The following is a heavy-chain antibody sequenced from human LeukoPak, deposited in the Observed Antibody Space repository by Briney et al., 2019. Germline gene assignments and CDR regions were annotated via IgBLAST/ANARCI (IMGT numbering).Heavy chain of an antibody. CDR1: GFTFSSYG. D-gene: IGHD6-19*01. J-gene: IGHJ5*02. CDR2: IRYDGSNK. CDR3: AKGPYSSGWYNWFDP. Sequence: GGSLRLSCAASGFTFSSYGMHWVRQAPGKGLEWVAFIRYDGSNKYYADSVKGRFTISRDNSKNTLYLQMNSLRAGDTAVYYCAKGPYSSGWYNWFDPWGQGTLVTVSS. V-gene: IGHV3-30*02.